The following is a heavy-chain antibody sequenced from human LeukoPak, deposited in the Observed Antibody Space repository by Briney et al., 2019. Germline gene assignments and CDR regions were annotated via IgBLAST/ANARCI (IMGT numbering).Heavy chain of an antibody. D-gene: IGHD6-6*01. Sequence: SETLSLTCTVSGGSISSRSYYWGWIRQPPGKGLEWIGSISYSGGTYYNPSLKSRVAISVDTSKNQFSLKLSSVTAADTAVYYCARRRGDHSSSYDAFDIWGQGTMVTVSS. V-gene: IGHV4-39*01. CDR2: ISYSGGT. J-gene: IGHJ3*02. CDR1: GGSISSRSYY. CDR3: ARRRGDHSSSYDAFDI.